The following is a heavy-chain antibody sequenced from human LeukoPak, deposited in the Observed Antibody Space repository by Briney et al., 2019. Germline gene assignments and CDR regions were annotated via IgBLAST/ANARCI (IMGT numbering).Heavy chain of an antibody. CDR3: ARGRELTGISGHYSFDY. CDR2: ISGGGTA. D-gene: IGHD3-9*01. CDR1: AGSIRGYY. J-gene: IGHJ4*01. V-gene: IGHV4-4*07. Sequence: SETLSLTCTVSAGSIRGYYWTWIRQPAGKGLEWIGRISGGGTAYYNPSLESRVSLSLDTSKNQFSLKVTSVTAADTAVYFCARGRELTGISGHYSFDYWGQGILVSVSS.